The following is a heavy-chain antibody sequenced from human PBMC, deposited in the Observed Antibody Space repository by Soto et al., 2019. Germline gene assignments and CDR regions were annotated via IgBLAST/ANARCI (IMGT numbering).Heavy chain of an antibody. CDR1: GFSFSSYW. Sequence: EVQVVESGGGLVQPGGSLRLSCEASGFSFSSYWMSWVRQAPGRGLEWVASIDLDGTEKFYVDSVKGRFTISRDNAKDSLHLQRNSLRAEDTAVYYCGRDEEDHWGQGTLVTVSS. CDR2: IDLDGTEK. J-gene: IGHJ4*01. V-gene: IGHV3-7*03. CDR3: GRDEEDH.